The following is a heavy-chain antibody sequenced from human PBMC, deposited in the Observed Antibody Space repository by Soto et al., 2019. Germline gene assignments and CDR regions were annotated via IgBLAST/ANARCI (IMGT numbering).Heavy chain of an antibody. CDR2: IKQDGSEK. D-gene: IGHD1-20*01. Sequence: TGASLRLSCAASGFTFSSYWMSWVRQAPGKGLEWVANIKQDGSEKYYVDSVKGRFTISRDNAKNSLYLQMNSLRAEDTAVYYCARDGPNWNYGMDVWGQGTTVTVSS. CDR3: ARDGPNWNYGMDV. J-gene: IGHJ6*02. CDR1: GFTFSSYW. V-gene: IGHV3-7*03.